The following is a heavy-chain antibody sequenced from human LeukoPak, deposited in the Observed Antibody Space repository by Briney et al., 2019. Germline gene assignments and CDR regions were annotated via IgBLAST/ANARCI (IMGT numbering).Heavy chain of an antibody. Sequence: GGSLRLSCEVSGFSFSTYSMNWVRQAPGKGLEWVSYISSTSDPIYYADSVKGRFTISRDNAKNSLFLQMNSLRAEDTAVYYCARGPRIYGDYGIDYWGQGTLVTVSS. CDR2: ISSTSDPI. V-gene: IGHV3-48*04. CDR1: GFSFSTYS. D-gene: IGHD4-17*01. J-gene: IGHJ4*02. CDR3: ARGPRIYGDYGIDY.